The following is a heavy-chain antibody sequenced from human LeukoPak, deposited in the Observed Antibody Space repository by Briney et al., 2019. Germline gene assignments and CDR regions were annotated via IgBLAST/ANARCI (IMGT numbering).Heavy chain of an antibody. J-gene: IGHJ4*02. D-gene: IGHD4-17*01. CDR1: GFTFSSYA. CDR3: AKEVTTPYFDY. CDR2: ISGSGAGT. V-gene: IGHV3-23*01. Sequence: TGGSLRLSCAASGFTFSSYAMSWVRQAPGKGLEWVAGISGSGAGTYYADPVKGRFTVSRDNSKNTLYLQMNSLRAEDTAVYYCAKEVTTPYFDYWGQGSLVTVSS.